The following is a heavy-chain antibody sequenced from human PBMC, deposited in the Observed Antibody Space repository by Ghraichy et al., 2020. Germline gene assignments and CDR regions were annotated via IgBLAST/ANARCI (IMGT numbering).Heavy chain of an antibody. CDR2: ISGTGGTP. Sequence: GGSLRLSCAASGFTFSTYAMNWVRQAPGKGLEWVSVISGTGGTPSYADSVKGRFTISRDNSKNTVYLQMNSLRADDTAEYYCAKPSSGWCGSFDVWGQGTMVTVSS. D-gene: IGHD6-19*01. CDR1: GFTFSTYA. J-gene: IGHJ3*01. V-gene: IGHV3-23*01. CDR3: AKPSSGWCGSFDV.